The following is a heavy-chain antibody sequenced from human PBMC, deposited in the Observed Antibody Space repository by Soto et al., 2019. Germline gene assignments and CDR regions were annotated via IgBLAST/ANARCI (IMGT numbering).Heavy chain of an antibody. Sequence: SETLSLTCTFSGDSISSSNYYWGGIRQPPGKGLEWIGSIYYSGSTYYNPSLKSRVTISVDTSKNQFSLKLSSVTAADTAVYYCARPYSSGWYYFDYWGQGTLVTVS. CDR3: ARPYSSGWYYFDY. V-gene: IGHV4-39*01. J-gene: IGHJ4*02. D-gene: IGHD6-19*01. CDR1: GDSISSSNYY. CDR2: IYYSGST.